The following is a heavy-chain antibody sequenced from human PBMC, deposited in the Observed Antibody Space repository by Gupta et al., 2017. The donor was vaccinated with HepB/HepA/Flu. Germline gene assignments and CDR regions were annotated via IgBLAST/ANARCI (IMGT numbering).Heavy chain of an antibody. D-gene: IGHD2-15*01. J-gene: IGHJ3*02. Sequence: QVQLVESGGGLVKPGGSLRLPCAASGFPFSDYYMSWIRQAPGKGLEWVSYISSIGSTIYYADSVKGRFTISRDNAKNSLYLQMNSLRAEDTAVYYCARYFKKIVVVVGGGDAFDIWGQGTMVTVSS. CDR1: GFPFSDYY. CDR3: ARYFKKIVVVVGGGDAFDI. V-gene: IGHV3-11*01. CDR2: ISSIGSTI.